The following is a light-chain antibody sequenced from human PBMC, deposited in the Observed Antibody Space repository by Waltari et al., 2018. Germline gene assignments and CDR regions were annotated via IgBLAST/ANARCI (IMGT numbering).Light chain of an antibody. CDR1: QNINSF. Sequence: DIQMTQSPSSLSASVGDRVTITCRASQNINSFLNWYQHKPGRAPKLLIYAASSLHSGVPSRFSGSGSGTDYTLTISSLQPEDFATYYCQQSYSTWTSGQGTKVEIK. J-gene: IGKJ1*01. CDR3: QQSYSTWT. CDR2: AAS. V-gene: IGKV1-39*01.